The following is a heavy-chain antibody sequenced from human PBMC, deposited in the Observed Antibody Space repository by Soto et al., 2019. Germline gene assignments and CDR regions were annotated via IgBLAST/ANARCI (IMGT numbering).Heavy chain of an antibody. Sequence: EVQLVESGGALVQPGGTLRLSCAASGFTFGRHWMSWVRQAPGKGLEWMANIKQNGAETYYAHPVQGRFTISRDNIKSILYLQMSGLRGDDTAVYSCARVPYDSTGYFNDYWGQGTLVSVSS. CDR3: ARVPYDSTGYFNDY. J-gene: IGHJ4*02. D-gene: IGHD3-22*01. V-gene: IGHV3-7*01. CDR1: GFTFGRHW. CDR2: IKQNGAET.